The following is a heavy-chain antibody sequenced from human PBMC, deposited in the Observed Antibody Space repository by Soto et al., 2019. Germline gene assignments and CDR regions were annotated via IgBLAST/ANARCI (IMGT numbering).Heavy chain of an antibody. Sequence: SVKVSCKASGGTFSRYALSWVRQAPGQGPEWMGGIVPMFGTANYAQKFQGRVKITADESTNTAYMQLSSLRSEDTAVYYCARGVYYDSRGYYFFFWGQGTLVTVSS. CDR2: IVPMFGTA. D-gene: IGHD3-22*01. J-gene: IGHJ4*02. CDR1: GGTFSRYA. V-gene: IGHV1-69*13. CDR3: ARGVYYDSRGYYFFF.